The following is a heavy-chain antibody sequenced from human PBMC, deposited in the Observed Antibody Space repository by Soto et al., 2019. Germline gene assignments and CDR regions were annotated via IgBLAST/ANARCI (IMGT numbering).Heavy chain of an antibody. V-gene: IGHV3-30*03. CDR2: ISRDGSVK. J-gene: IGHJ4*02. CDR3: AGEIASGY. CDR1: GFTFSTSG. Sequence: QVQLVESGGGVVQPGTSLRLSCVASGFTFSTSGMHWVRQAPGKGLEWVAVISRDGSVKYYADSVKGRFTISRDTSKNTLDLQMIVLRAEDTAVYYCAGEIASGYWGQGTLVTVSS. D-gene: IGHD2-21*01.